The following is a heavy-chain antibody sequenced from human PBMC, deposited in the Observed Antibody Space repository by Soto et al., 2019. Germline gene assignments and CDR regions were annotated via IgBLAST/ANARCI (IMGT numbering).Heavy chain of an antibody. CDR3: AQSRFAPWYFDV. J-gene: IGHJ2*01. CDR2: IYWDDDK. V-gene: IGHV2-5*02. Sequence: QITLKESGPTLVKPTQTLTLTCTFSGFSLTTNGVGVGWIRQPPGKALEWLALIYWDDDKRYSPSLKSRVTIXKXXSKNQVVLTMTNMDPVDTATYYCAQSRFAPWYFDVWGRGTLVTVSS. CDR1: GFSLTTNGVG.